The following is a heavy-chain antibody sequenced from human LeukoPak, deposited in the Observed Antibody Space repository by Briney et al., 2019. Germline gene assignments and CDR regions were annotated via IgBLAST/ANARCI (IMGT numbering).Heavy chain of an antibody. CDR1: GFTFSSYW. CDR3: ARELGVVVIGDAFDI. D-gene: IGHD3-22*01. Sequence: GGCLRLSCAASGFTFSSYWMHWVRQAPGKGLVWVSRISTDGSTITYADSVKGRFTISRDNAKNTLSLQMNSLSDEDTAVYYCARELGVVVIGDAFDIWGQGTVVTVSS. J-gene: IGHJ3*02. CDR2: ISTDGSTI. V-gene: IGHV3-74*01.